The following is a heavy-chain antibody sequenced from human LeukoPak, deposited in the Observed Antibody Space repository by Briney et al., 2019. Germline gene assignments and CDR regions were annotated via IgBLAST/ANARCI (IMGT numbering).Heavy chain of an antibody. CDR3: AREREGSSSNWFDP. V-gene: IGHV3-33*01. CDR1: GFTFSSYG. Sequence: GGSLRLSCAASGFTFSSYGMHWVRQAPGKGLEWVAVIWYDGSNKYYADSVKGRFTISRDNSKNTLYLQMNSLRSDDTAVYYCAREREGSSSNWFDPWGQGTLVTVSS. CDR2: IWYDGSNK. J-gene: IGHJ5*02. D-gene: IGHD6-13*01.